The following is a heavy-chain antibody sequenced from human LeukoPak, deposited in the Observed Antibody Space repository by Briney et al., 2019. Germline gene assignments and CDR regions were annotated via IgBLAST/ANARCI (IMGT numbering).Heavy chain of an antibody. D-gene: IGHD5-12*01. CDR1: GFTVDKYY. V-gene: IGHV3-66*04. J-gene: IGHJ4*01. CDR3: ARQGYDSGFDY. Sequence: GGSLRLSCAASGFTVDKYYMTWVRQAPGRGLEWVSVLFSGGATYYADSVKDRFSISRDDSKNTLSLQMNSLRGDDTAVYYCARQGYDSGFDYWGHGILVTASS. CDR2: LFSGGAT.